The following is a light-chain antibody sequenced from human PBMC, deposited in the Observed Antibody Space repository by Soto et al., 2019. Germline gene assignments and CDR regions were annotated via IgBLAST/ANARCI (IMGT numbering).Light chain of an antibody. CDR2: GAS. Sequence: IVMAQSPATLSVSPWERSTLSCKSSQIVSSNLAWYQQKPGQAPRLLIYGASTRATGIPARFSGSGSGTEFTLTISSLQSEDFAVYYCQQYNNWPPWTFGQGTKVDIK. CDR1: QIVSSN. V-gene: IGKV3-15*01. CDR3: QQYNNWPPWT. J-gene: IGKJ1*01.